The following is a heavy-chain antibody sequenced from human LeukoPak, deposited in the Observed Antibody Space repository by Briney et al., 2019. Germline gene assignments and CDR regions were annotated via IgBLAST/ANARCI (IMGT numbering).Heavy chain of an antibody. CDR3: AHDGAYYDFWSGYPSFDY. Sequence: SGPTLVKPTQTLTLTCTFSGFSLSTSGVGVGWIRQPPGKALEWLALIYWNDDKRYSPSLKSRLTITKDTSKNQVVLTMTNMDPVDTATYYCAHDGAYYDFWSGYPSFDYWGQGTLVTVSS. D-gene: IGHD3-3*01. V-gene: IGHV2-5*01. CDR1: GFSLSTSGVG. CDR2: IYWNDDK. J-gene: IGHJ4*02.